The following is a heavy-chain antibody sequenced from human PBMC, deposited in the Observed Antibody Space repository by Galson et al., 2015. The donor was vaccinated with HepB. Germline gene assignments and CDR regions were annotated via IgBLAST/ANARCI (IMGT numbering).Heavy chain of an antibody. J-gene: IGHJ4*02. CDR3: DSTAIAVAGYFDY. CDR2: FDPEDGET. Sequence: SVKVSCKVSGYTLTELSMHWVRQAPGKGLEWMGGFDPEDGETIYAQKFQGRVTMTEDTSTDTAYMELSSLRSEDTAVYYCDSTAIAVAGYFDYWGQGTLVTVSS. D-gene: IGHD6-19*01. V-gene: IGHV1-24*01. CDR1: GYTLTELS.